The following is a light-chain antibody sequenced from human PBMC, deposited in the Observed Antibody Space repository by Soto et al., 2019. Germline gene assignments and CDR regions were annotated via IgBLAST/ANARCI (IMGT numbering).Light chain of an antibody. Sequence: QSVLTQPPSVSGAPGQSVTISCTGSSSNIGATSDIHWYQQLPGTAPKLLIYVTSNRPSGIPDRFSGSKSGTSASLAITGLQPEDEADYYCQTYDSSLSALVFGGGTQLTVL. CDR1: SSNIGATSD. CDR2: VTS. V-gene: IGLV1-40*01. CDR3: QTYDSSLSALV. J-gene: IGLJ2*01.